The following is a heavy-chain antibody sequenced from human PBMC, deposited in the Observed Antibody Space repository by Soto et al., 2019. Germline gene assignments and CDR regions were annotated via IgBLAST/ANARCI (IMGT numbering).Heavy chain of an antibody. J-gene: IGHJ4*02. V-gene: IGHV4-31*03. Sequence: PSETLPRTCSVCGGSINSRYYFWHWIRQFPWKGPQWLGSLYDIGADYYNPSLKSRLIISGDMSKNQFSLKMNSVTAADTAVDYCARGKGDYDRFDSWGKGNLFGVSS. CDR2: LYDIGAD. CDR1: GGSINSRYYF. CDR3: ARGKGDYDRFDS. D-gene: IGHD4-17*01.